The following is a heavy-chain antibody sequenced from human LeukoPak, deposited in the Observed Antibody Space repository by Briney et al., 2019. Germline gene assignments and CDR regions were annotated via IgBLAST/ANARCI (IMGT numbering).Heavy chain of an antibody. V-gene: IGHV4-34*01. CDR1: GGSFSGYY. Sequence: SETLSLTCAVYGGSFSGYYWSWIRQPPGKGLEWIGEINHSGSTNYNPSLKSRVTISVDTSKNQFSLKLSSVTAADTAVYYRARGFGDYSGLDAFDIWGQGTMVTVSS. J-gene: IGHJ3*02. CDR2: INHSGST. CDR3: ARGFGDYSGLDAFDI. D-gene: IGHD4-17*01.